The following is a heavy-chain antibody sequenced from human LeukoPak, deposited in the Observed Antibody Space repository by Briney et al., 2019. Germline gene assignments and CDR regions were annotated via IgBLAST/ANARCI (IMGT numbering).Heavy chain of an antibody. V-gene: IGHV4-59*01. Sequence: PSETLFLTCTVSGGSIGTYYWSWIRQPPGKGLEWIGYIYYNGYTDYNPSLKSRVTISLHTSKNQFSLKLSSVNAADTAVYYCARDRHWTNDWVFDYWGQGTLVTVSS. CDR2: IYYNGYT. CDR3: ARDRHWTNDWVFDY. D-gene: IGHD1/OR15-1a*01. J-gene: IGHJ4*02. CDR1: GGSIGTYY.